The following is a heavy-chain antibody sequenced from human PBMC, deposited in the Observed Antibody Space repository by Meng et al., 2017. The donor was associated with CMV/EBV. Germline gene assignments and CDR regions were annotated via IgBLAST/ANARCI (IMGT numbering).Heavy chain of an antibody. CDR3: ARGPGGYYFDY. CDR2: ISYSGDT. J-gene: IGHJ4*02. D-gene: IGHD3-16*01. V-gene: IGHV4-31*03. Sequence: CIVSDGSINSIGNYWTWVRQYPGKGLEWLGFISYSGDTYYNPSLKSRLIISLDLSQNHFSLNLSSVTAADTTLYYCARGPGGYYFDYWGQGTLVTVSS. CDR1: DGSINSIGNY.